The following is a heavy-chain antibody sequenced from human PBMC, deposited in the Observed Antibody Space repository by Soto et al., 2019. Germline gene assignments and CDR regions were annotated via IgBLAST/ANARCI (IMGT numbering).Heavy chain of an antibody. CDR3: ARGITGDLDY. Sequence: QVQLMQSGAEEKKPGASVKVSCKASGYTFSSYTLHWVRQAPGQRFGWMGGINAGSGNTKYSQKCQGRVTITRDTPASTAYMELSSLRSEDTAVYYCARGITGDLDYWGQGTLVTVSS. J-gene: IGHJ4*02. D-gene: IGHD7-27*01. CDR1: GYTFSSYT. CDR2: INAGSGNT. V-gene: IGHV1-3*05.